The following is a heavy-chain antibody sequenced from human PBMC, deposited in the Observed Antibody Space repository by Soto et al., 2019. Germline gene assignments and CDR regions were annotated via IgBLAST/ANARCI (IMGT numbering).Heavy chain of an antibody. D-gene: IGHD2-15*01. J-gene: IGHJ5*02. CDR3: ARTTRNEIVVVVGAS. CDR1: GFTFSNFG. CDR2: ISGSGGST. V-gene: IGHV3-23*01. Sequence: EVQLLESGGGLVQPGGSLRLSCAASGFTFSNFGMSWVRQAPGKGLEWVSVISGSGGSTYYADSVKGRFTISRDNSKNTLNLQMNNLRAEDTAVYYCARTTRNEIVVVVGASWGQGTLVTVSS.